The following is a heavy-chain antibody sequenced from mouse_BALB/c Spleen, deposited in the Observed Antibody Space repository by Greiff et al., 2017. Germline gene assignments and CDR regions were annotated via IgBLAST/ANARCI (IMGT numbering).Heavy chain of an antibody. CDR1: GYSITSDYA. V-gene: IGHV3-2*02. J-gene: IGHJ2*01. CDR2: ISYSGST. D-gene: IGHD3-1*01. Sequence: DVQLQESGPGLVKPSQSLSLTCTVTGYSITSDYAWNWIRQFPGNKLEWMGYISYSGSTSYNPSLKSRISITRDTSKNQFFLQLNSVTTEDTATYYCATQLGLRRDYWGQGTTLTVSS. CDR3: ATQLGLRRDY.